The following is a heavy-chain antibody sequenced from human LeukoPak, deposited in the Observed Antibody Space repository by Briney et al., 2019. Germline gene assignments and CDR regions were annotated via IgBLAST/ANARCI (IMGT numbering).Heavy chain of an antibody. J-gene: IGHJ4*02. CDR3: ARDLRSIAVPKY. D-gene: IGHD6-19*01. CDR1: GFTFSSYE. CDR2: ISSSGSTI. Sequence: GSLRLSCAASGFTFSSYEMNWVRQAPGKGLEWVSYISSSGSTIYYADSVKGRFTISRDNAKNSLYLQMNSLRAEDTAVYYCARDLRSIAVPKYWGQGTLVTVSS. V-gene: IGHV3-48*03.